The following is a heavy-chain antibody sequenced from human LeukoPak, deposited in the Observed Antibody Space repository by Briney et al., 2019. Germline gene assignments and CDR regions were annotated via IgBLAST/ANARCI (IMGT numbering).Heavy chain of an antibody. CDR2: LNQGGSEK. CDR3: ARDGTPFDT. D-gene: IGHD1-26*01. V-gene: IGHV3-7*01. CDR1: GFTFRSYW. J-gene: IGHJ3*02. Sequence: GGPLRLPCAASGFTFRSYWMSWARQAPGKGLEWVDNLNQGGSEKYTADSVKGRFTISRYNAKRSLYLQMNSLRAEDTAVYYCARDGTPFDTWGQGTMVTVSS.